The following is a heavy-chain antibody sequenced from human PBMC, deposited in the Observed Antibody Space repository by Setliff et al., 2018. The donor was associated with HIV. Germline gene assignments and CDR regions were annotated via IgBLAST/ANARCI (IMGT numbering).Heavy chain of an antibody. CDR1: GYTFTSDH. CDR2: INPLFGTT. J-gene: IGHJ4*02. V-gene: IGHV1-69*05. CDR3: ASGSGYCNKGDCYIGVHRTPDKYYFDS. Sequence: AASVKVSCKASGYTFTSDHLHWVRQAPGQGLEWMGGINPLFGTTNYAHNFQGRLTITTDQIMSTAYMELTSLRSEDTAVYYCASGSGYCNKGDCYIGVHRTPDKYYFDSWGQGTLVTVSS. D-gene: IGHD2-8*01.